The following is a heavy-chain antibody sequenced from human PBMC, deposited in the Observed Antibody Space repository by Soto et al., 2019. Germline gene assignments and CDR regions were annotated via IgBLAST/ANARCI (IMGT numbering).Heavy chain of an antibody. Sequence: GGSLRLSCAASGFTFSSYAMSWVRQAPGKGLEWVSAISGSGGSTYYADSVKGRFTISRDNSKNTLYLQMNSLRAEDTAVYYCANLAYSGYDSAVLYYYYGMDVWGQGTTVTVSS. D-gene: IGHD5-12*01. J-gene: IGHJ6*02. V-gene: IGHV3-23*01. CDR1: GFTFSSYA. CDR2: ISGSGGST. CDR3: ANLAYSGYDSAVLYYYYGMDV.